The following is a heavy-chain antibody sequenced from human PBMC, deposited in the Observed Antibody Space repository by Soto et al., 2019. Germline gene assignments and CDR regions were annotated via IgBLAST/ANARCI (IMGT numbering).Heavy chain of an antibody. D-gene: IGHD1-26*01. J-gene: IGHJ4*02. Sequence: ASVKVSCKASGFTFTGHYIHWVRQAPGQGLEWMGWINPNSGGTSYAQKFQGRVTMTRDTSITTAYMELSRLSSDDTAVYYCAKSGSLFRPSLGYFDYWGQGTLVTVYS. CDR2: INPNSGGT. CDR1: GFTFTGHY. CDR3: AKSGSLFRPSLGYFDY. V-gene: IGHV1-2*02.